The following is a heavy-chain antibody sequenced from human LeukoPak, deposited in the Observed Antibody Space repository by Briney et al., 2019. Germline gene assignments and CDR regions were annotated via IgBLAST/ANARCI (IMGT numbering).Heavy chain of an antibody. CDR2: IKQGGSDI. Sequence: GGXXXXXCAXXGXXXXSHWMXXVRQAPGKGLEWVANIKQGGSDIYYVDSVKGRFTISRENAKNSLYLQMNSLRAEDTAVYYCARDGSVDIVATRFDYWGQGTLVTVSS. V-gene: IGHV3-7*01. J-gene: IGHJ4*02. CDR3: ARDGSVDIVATRFDY. D-gene: IGHD5-12*01. CDR1: GXXXXSHW.